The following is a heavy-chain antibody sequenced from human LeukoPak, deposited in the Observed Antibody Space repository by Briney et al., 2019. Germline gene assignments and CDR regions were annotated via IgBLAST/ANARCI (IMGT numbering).Heavy chain of an antibody. CDR2: ISGSGGST. D-gene: IGHD6-19*01. CDR1: GFTFTNFA. V-gene: IGHV3-23*01. Sequence: TGGSLRLSCAASGFTFTNFAMSWVRQTPGKGLEWVSSISGSGGSTYYADSVKGRFTISRDNSKNTLYLQMNSLRAEDTAVYYCAKEASAVAGRVYYYYYMDVWGKGTTVTVSS. CDR3: AKEASAVAGRVYYYYYMDV. J-gene: IGHJ6*03.